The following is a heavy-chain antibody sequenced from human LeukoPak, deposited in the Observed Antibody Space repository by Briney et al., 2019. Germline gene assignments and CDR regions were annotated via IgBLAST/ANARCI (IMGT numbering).Heavy chain of an antibody. Sequence: SVKVSCKASGGTFSSYAISWVRQAPGQGLEWMGGIIPIFGTANYAQKFQGRVTITSDESTSTAYMELSSLRSEDTAVYYCARDHSSDYGDYRGFDYWGQGTLVTVSS. CDR3: ARDHSSDYGDYRGFDY. CDR2: IIPIFGTA. V-gene: IGHV1-69*13. J-gene: IGHJ4*02. D-gene: IGHD4-17*01. CDR1: GGTFSSYA.